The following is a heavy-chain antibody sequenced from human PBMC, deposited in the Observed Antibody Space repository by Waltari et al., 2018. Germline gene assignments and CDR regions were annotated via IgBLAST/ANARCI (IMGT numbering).Heavy chain of an antibody. V-gene: IGHV5-51*01. J-gene: IGHJ4*02. CDR2: IYPGDSDT. Sequence: EVQLVQSGAEVKRPGESRKISGKGLGYSFTSHGIGGVRKMPGKGLEWMGIIYPGDSDTRYSPSFQGQVTISADKSISTAYLQWSSLKASDTAMYYCARQTGGSSGRSYWGQGTLVTVSS. D-gene: IGHD6-19*01. CDR1: GYSFTSHG. CDR3: ARQTGGSSGRSY.